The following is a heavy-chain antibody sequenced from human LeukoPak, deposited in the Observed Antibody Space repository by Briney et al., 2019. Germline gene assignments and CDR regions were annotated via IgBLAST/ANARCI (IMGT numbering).Heavy chain of an antibody. D-gene: IGHD4-17*01. J-gene: IGHJ4*02. CDR3: ARSGTVTTWNY. CDR2: IYYSGTT. V-gene: IGHV4-59*06. Sequence: PSETLSLTCTVSGDSISSYYWSWIRQHPGKGLEWIGCIYYSGTTYYHPSLTSRVAISVDTSKNQFSLKLSSVTAADTAVYYCARSGTVTTWNYWGQGTLVTVSS. CDR1: GDSISSYY.